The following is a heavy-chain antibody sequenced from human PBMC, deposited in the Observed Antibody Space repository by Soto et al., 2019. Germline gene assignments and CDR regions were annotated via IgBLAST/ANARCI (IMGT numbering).Heavy chain of an antibody. V-gene: IGHV1-69*13. D-gene: IGHD2-21*02. CDR1: GGTFSSYA. Sequence: GASVKVSCKASGGTFSSYAIIWVRQAPGQGLEWMGGIIPIFGTANYAQKFQGRVTITADESTSTAYMELSSLRSEDTAVYYCAGVNLAYCGGDCYLIGYYYYGMDVWGQGTTVTVSS. J-gene: IGHJ6*02. CDR2: IIPIFGTA. CDR3: AGVNLAYCGGDCYLIGYYYYGMDV.